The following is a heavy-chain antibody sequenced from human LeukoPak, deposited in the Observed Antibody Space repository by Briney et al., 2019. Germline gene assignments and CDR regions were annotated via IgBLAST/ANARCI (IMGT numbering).Heavy chain of an antibody. Sequence: PGGSLRLSCAASGFTFSSYWMSWVRQAPGKGLEWVANIKQDGSEKYYVDSVKGRFTISRDNAKNSLYLQMNSLRAEDTAVYYCARERTLTYYYYGMDVWGQGTTATVSS. CDR3: ARERTLTYYYYGMDV. CDR2: IKQDGSEK. CDR1: GFTFSSYW. J-gene: IGHJ6*02. V-gene: IGHV3-7*03. D-gene: IGHD3-9*01.